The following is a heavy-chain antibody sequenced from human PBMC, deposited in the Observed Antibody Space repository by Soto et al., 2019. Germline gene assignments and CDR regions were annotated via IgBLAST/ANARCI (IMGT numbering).Heavy chain of an antibody. CDR3: VRDCLDYINQVRCY. Sequence: GGSLRLSCAASGFTVTTNYMSWVRQAPGKGLEWVSVIYSGDSTYYADSVKGRFTISRDNSKNMLYLQMNSLRVEDTAVYYCVRDCLDYINQVRCYWGQGTLVTVSS. J-gene: IGHJ4*02. D-gene: IGHD4-4*01. V-gene: IGHV3-66*01. CDR2: IYSGDST. CDR1: GFTVTTNY.